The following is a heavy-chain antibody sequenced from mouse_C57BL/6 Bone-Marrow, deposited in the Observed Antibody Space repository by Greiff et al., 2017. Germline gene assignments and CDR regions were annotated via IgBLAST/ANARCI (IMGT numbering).Heavy chain of an antibody. CDR1: GFNIKDDY. Sequence: EVQLQQSGAELVRPGASVKLSCTASGFNIKDDYMHWVKQRPEQGLEWIEWIDPENGDTEYASKFQGKATITADPSSNTAYLQLSSLTSEDTAVYYCTTDYGSSPDYWGQGTTLTVSS. CDR3: TTDYGSSPDY. D-gene: IGHD1-1*01. CDR2: IDPENGDT. V-gene: IGHV14-4*01. J-gene: IGHJ2*01.